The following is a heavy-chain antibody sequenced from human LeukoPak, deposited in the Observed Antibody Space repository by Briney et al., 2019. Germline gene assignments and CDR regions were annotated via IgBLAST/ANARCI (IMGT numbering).Heavy chain of an antibody. CDR2: IVPMFGKA. CDR1: GGSFGTYA. V-gene: IGHV1-69*13. D-gene: IGHD6-19*01. Sequence: ASVKVSCKASGGSFGTYAITWVRQVPGQGLEWLGGIVPMFGKANFAQKSQGRVPMTADDSTATASMELSSMRSEDTAIYFCASDDHTSGFEFWGQGSLVTVTS. CDR3: ASDDHTSGFEF. J-gene: IGHJ4*02.